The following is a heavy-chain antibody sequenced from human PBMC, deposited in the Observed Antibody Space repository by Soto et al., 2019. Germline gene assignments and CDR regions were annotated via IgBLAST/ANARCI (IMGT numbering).Heavy chain of an antibody. J-gene: IGHJ3*01. CDR2: MNPTSGNT. V-gene: IGHV1-8*01. D-gene: IGHD2-15*01. Sequence: QVQLEQSGADVKKPGASVKLSCKASGYAFNNYDINWVRQAAGRGLEWMGWMNPTSGNTGCARKFQGRLTMTRDTFTTTAYLELGSLPSEDTAVYYCARDGSGRSCDLGSPRDVWGDGTVVTVSS. CDR1: GYAFNNYD. CDR3: ARDGSGRSCDLGSPRDV.